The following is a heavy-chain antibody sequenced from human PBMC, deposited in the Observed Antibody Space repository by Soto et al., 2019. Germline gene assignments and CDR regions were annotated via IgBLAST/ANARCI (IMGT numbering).Heavy chain of an antibody. CDR3: ATYYYDSSGLI. CDR2: INSDGSST. D-gene: IGHD3-22*01. J-gene: IGHJ3*02. Sequence: PGGSLRLSCAASGFTFSSYWMHWVRQAPGKGLVWVSRINSDGSSTSYADSVKGRFTISRDNAKNTLYLQMNSLRAEDTAVYYCATYYYDSSGLIWGQGTMVTVSS. CDR1: GFTFSSYW. V-gene: IGHV3-74*01.